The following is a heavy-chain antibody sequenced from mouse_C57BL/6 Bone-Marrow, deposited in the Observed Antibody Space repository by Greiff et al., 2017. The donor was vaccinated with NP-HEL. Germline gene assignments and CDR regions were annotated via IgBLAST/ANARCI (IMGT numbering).Heavy chain of an antibody. J-gene: IGHJ2*01. Sequence: EVKLVESGGGLVKPGGSLKLSCAASGFTFSDYGMHWVRQAPEKGLEWVAYISSGSSTIYYADTVKGRFTISRDNAKNTLFLHMTSLRAEDTAMYYCAPYYDYDGTWGQGTTLTVSS. CDR3: APYYDYDGT. CDR2: ISSGSSTI. D-gene: IGHD2-4*01. CDR1: GFTFSDYG. V-gene: IGHV5-17*01.